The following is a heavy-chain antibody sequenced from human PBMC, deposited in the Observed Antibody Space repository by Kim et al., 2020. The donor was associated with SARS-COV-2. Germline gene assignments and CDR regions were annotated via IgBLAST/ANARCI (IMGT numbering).Heavy chain of an antibody. D-gene: IGHD3-3*01. CDR2: ISWNSGSI. J-gene: IGHJ2*01. CDR3: AKDAGTIFGVVSMYWYFDL. Sequence: GGSLRLSCAASGFTFDDYAMHWVRQAPGKGLEWVSGISWNSGSIGYADSVKGRFTISRDNAKNSLYLQMNSLRAEDTALYYCAKDAGTIFGVVSMYWYFDLWGRGTLVTVSS. V-gene: IGHV3-9*01. CDR1: GFTFDDYA.